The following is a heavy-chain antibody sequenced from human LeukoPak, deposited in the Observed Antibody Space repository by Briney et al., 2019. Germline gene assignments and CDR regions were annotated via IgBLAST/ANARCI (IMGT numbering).Heavy chain of an antibody. CDR3: ARVFDWDVGAFDY. CDR1: GGSFSGYY. J-gene: IGHJ4*02. Sequence: PSETLSLTCAVYGGSFSGYYWSWIRQPPGKGLEWIGEINHSGSTNYNPSLKSRVTISVDTSMNQFSLKLSSVTAADTAVYYCARVFDWDVGAFDYWGQGTLVTVSS. V-gene: IGHV4-34*01. D-gene: IGHD1-1*01. CDR2: INHSGST.